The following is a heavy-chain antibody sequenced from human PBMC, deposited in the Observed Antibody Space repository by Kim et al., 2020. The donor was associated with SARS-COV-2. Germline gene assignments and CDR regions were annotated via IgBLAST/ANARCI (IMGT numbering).Heavy chain of an antibody. D-gene: IGHD2-15*01. Sequence: KGRFTISRDNSKNTAYLQMNSLKTEDTAVYYCTRRVANCSGGSCYSFVDYWGQGTLVTVSS. J-gene: IGHJ4*02. V-gene: IGHV3-73*01. CDR3: TRRVANCSGGSCYSFVDY.